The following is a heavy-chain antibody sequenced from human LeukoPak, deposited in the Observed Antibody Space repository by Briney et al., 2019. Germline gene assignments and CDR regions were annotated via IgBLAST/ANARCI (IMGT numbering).Heavy chain of an antibody. CDR2: ISWNSGSI. D-gene: IGHD3-16*01. J-gene: IGHJ4*02. CDR3: AKALVGEQYYFDY. Sequence: GGSLRLSCAASGFTFDDYAMHWVRQAPGKGLEWVSGISWNSGSIGYADSVKGRFTISRGNAKNSLYLQMNSLRAEDTALYYCAKALVGEQYYFDYWGQGTLVTVSS. CDR1: GFTFDDYA. V-gene: IGHV3-9*01.